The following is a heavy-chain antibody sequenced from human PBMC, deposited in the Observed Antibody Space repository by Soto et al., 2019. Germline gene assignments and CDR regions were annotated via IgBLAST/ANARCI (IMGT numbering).Heavy chain of an antibody. Sequence: QVQLVESGGGVVQPGRSLRLCCAASGFTFSSYGMHWVRQAPGKGLEWVAVIWYDGSNKYYADSVKGRFTISRDNSKNTLYLQMNSLRAEDTAVYYCARELGSSWDYYYYGMDVWGQGTTVTVSS. CDR1: GFTFSSYG. CDR3: ARELGSSWDYYYYGMDV. D-gene: IGHD6-6*01. CDR2: IWYDGSNK. V-gene: IGHV3-33*01. J-gene: IGHJ6*02.